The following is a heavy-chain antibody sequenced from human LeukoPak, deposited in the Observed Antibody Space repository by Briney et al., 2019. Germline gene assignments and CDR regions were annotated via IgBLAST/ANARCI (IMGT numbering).Heavy chain of an antibody. Sequence: PSQTLSLTCAVSGGSISSGGYSWSCIRQPPGKGLEWIVYIYHSGRTYYNPSLKSRVTISVDRSKNQFSLKLSSVTAADTAVYYCARVLPIVGYFDYWGQGTLVTVSS. CDR3: ARVLPIVGYFDY. CDR1: GGSISSGGYS. J-gene: IGHJ4*02. V-gene: IGHV4-30-2*01. CDR2: IYHSGRT. D-gene: IGHD1-26*01.